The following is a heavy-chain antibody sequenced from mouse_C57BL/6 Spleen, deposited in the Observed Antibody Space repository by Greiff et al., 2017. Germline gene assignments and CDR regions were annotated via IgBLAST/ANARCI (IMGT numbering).Heavy chain of an antibody. CDR1: GYAFTNYL. CDR2: ITPGSGGT. CDR3: AGSSNGADY. J-gene: IGHJ2*01. D-gene: IGHD4-1*01. Sequence: QVHVNQPGAELVRPGTSVKVSCKASGYAFTNYLIEWVKQRPGQGLEWIGVITPGSGGTNYNEKFKGKATLTADKSSSTTYMQLSSLTSEDSAVYFCAGSSNGADYWGQGTTLTVAS. V-gene: IGHV1-54*01.